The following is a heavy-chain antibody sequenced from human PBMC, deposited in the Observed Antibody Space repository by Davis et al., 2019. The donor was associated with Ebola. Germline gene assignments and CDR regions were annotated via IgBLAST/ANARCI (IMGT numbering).Heavy chain of an antibody. CDR3: ASLVQLERPEDAFDI. CDR2: ISSSGSTI. D-gene: IGHD1-1*01. V-gene: IGHV3-48*03. Sequence: GESLKISCAASGFTFSSYEMNWVRQAPGKGLEWVSYISSSGSTIYYADSVKGRFTISRDNAKNSLYLQMNSLRAEDTAVYYCASLVQLERPEDAFDIWGQGTMVTVSS. J-gene: IGHJ3*02. CDR1: GFTFSSYE.